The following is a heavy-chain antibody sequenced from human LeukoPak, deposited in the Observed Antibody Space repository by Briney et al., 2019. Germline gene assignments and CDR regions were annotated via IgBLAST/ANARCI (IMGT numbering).Heavy chain of an antibody. Sequence: ASVKVSCKASGGTFSSYAFNWVRQAPGQGLEWVGYINPNSGVTNSAQKFQGRVTLTRDTSIATAYMELNRLTSDDTALYYCARDRPNNWFDPWGQGTLVTVSS. V-gene: IGHV1-2*02. CDR2: INPNSGVT. CDR1: GGTFSSYA. CDR3: ARDRPNNWFDP. J-gene: IGHJ5*02.